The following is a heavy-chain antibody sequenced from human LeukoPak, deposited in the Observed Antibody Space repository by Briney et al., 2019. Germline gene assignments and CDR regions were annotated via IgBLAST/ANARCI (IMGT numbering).Heavy chain of an antibody. Sequence: PGGSLRLSCAASGFTFSSYAMSWVRRAPGKGLEWVSDINGSGGSTYYADSVKGRFTISRDNAKNSLYLQMNSLRAEDTAVYYCAELGITMIGGVWGKGTTVTISS. CDR2: INGSGGST. D-gene: IGHD3-10*02. CDR1: GFTFSSYA. V-gene: IGHV3-23*01. CDR3: AELGITMIGGV. J-gene: IGHJ6*04.